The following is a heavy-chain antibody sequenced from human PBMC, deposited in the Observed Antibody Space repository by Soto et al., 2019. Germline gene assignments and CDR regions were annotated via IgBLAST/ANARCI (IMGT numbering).Heavy chain of an antibody. J-gene: IGHJ5*02. CDR2: INPSGGST. Sequence: VKFSCKASGYTFTSYDINWVRQAPGQGLEWMGIINPSGGSTSYAQKFQGRVTMTRDTSTSTVYMELSSLRSEDTAVYYCARAQDWFDPWGQGTLVTVSS. V-gene: IGHV1-46*01. CDR3: ARAQDWFDP. CDR1: GYTFTSYD.